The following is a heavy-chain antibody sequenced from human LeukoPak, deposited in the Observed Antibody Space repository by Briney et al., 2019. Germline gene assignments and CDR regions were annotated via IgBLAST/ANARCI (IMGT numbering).Heavy chain of an antibody. CDR1: GFTFSSYS. J-gene: IGHJ4*02. V-gene: IGHV3-21*01. Sequence: PGGSLRLSCAASGFTFSSYSMNWVRQAPGKGLEWVSSISSSSTYIYYAESVKGRFTISRDNAKNSLYLQMNPLRAEDTAVYYCARRGSGRSSDYWGQGTLVTVSS. CDR3: ARRGSGRSSDY. CDR2: ISSSSTYI. D-gene: IGHD6-19*01.